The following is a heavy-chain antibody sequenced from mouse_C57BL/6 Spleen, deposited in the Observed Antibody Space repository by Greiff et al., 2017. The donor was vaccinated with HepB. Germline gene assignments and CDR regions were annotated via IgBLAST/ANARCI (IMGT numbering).Heavy chain of an antibody. CDR3: TRRGLRSKGFAD. CDR1: GYTFTDYE. Sequence: QVQLQQSGAELVRPGASVTLSCKASGYTFTDYEMHWVKQTPVHGLEWIGAIDPETGGTAYNQKFKGKAILTADKSSSTAYMELRSLTSEDSAVYYCTRRGLRSKGFADWGQGTLVTVSA. V-gene: IGHV1-15*01. CDR2: IDPETGGT. D-gene: IGHD1-1*01. J-gene: IGHJ3*01.